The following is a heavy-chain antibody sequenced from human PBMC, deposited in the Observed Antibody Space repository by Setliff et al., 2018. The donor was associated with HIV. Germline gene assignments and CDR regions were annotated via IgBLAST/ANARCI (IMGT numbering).Heavy chain of an antibody. V-gene: IGHV3-21*01. CDR3: AREIRAGDYPPYNYCFYMDV. D-gene: IGHD4-17*01. CDR2: ISGGGTSV. CDR1: GFTFDTFH. J-gene: IGHJ6*03. Sequence: GGSLRLSCVTSGFTFDTFHMNWVRQAPGKGLEWVSSISGGGTSVDYADSVRGRFTISRDNAKNTLYLQLNTLRAKDTAVYYCAREIRAGDYPPYNYCFYMDVWGKGTTVTVSS.